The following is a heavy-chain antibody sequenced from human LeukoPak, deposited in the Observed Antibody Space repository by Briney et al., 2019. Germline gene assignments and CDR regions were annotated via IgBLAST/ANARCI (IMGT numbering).Heavy chain of an antibody. V-gene: IGHV3-23*01. Sequence: GGSLRLSCAASRFTFSNYAMTWVRQAPGRGLEWVSSIPDSAGTTYYADSVKGRFTISRDNSKNTLNLQMNSLRTEDTAVYYCAKENRGHCSGGSCYSEWFDSWGQGTLVTVSS. CDR2: IPDSAGTT. J-gene: IGHJ5*01. CDR3: AKENRGHCSGGSCYSEWFDS. D-gene: IGHD2-15*01. CDR1: RFTFSNYA.